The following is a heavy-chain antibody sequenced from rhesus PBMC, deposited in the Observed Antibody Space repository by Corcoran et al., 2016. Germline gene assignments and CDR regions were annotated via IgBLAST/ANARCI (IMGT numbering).Heavy chain of an antibody. Sequence: QVQLQESGPGLVKHSETLSLTCAVSGASISSYWWSWIRQPPGKGLEWIGEINGNSCSTDYNPSLRRRVTISRDASKNQFSLKLSSVTAADTAVYYCARVIAAAGIFDYWGQGVLVTVSS. CDR2: INGNSCST. CDR3: ARVIAAAGIFDY. V-gene: IGHV4-80*01. J-gene: IGHJ4*01. D-gene: IGHD6-25*01. CDR1: GASISSYW.